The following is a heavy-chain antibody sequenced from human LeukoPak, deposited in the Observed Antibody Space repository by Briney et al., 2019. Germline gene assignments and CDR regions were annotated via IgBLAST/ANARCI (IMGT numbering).Heavy chain of an antibody. V-gene: IGHV1-46*01. J-gene: IGHJ6*03. Sequence: ASVKVSCKASGYTFTSYYMHWVRQAPGQGLEWMGIINPSGGSTSYAQKFQGRVTMTRDMSTSTVYMELGSLRSEDAAVYYCARADYYYYYMDVWGKGTTVTVSS. CDR3: ARADYYYYYMDV. CDR1: GYTFTSYY. CDR2: INPSGGST.